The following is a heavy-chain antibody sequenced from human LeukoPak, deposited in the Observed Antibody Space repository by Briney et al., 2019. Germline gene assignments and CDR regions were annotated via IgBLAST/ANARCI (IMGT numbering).Heavy chain of an antibody. D-gene: IGHD6-19*01. CDR1: GYTFNNHY. V-gene: IGHV1-46*02. CDR3: ARQGTYSSAIGMGY. CDR2: INPSGGST. Sequence: ASVKVSCKASGYTFNNHYMYWVRQAPGQGLEWMGVINPSGGSTSYAQKFQGRVTMTRDTSTRTVYMEVNSLRSEDTAVYYCARQGTYSSAIGMGYWGQGTLITVSS. J-gene: IGHJ4*02.